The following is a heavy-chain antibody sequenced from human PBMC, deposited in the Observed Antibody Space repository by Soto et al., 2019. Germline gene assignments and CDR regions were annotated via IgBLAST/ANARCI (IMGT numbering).Heavy chain of an antibody. V-gene: IGHV4-31*06. CDR3: NTWSRAYYFDQ. Sequence: PSETLSLTCTVSGGSISSFGNYYWSWIRQHPGKGLEWIGYVYYDGTTHKNPSLSSRVTISVDTSTNQFSLKVRSVNAADTAVYYCNTWSRAYYFDQWGQGALVTVSS. CDR1: GGSISSFGNYY. J-gene: IGHJ4*02. CDR2: VYYDGTT.